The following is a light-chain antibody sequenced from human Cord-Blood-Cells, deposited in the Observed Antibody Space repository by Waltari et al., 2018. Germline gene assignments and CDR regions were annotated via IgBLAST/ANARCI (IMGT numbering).Light chain of an antibody. CDR2: DVS. CDR1: SSHVGGSNY. J-gene: IGLJ1*01. V-gene: IGLV2-11*01. CDR3: CSYAGSYKV. Sequence: QSALTQPRPVSGSPGQSVPIPCTGTSSHVGGSNYVSWYQQHPGKAPKLMIYDVSKRPSGVPDRFSGSKSGNTASLTISGLQAEDEADYYCCSYAGSYKVFGTGTKVTVL.